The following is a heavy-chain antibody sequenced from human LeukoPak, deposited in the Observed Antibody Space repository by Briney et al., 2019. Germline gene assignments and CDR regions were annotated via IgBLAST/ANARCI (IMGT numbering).Heavy chain of an antibody. D-gene: IGHD3-16*02. CDR1: GYTFTSYD. J-gene: IGHJ4*02. CDR2: MDPNSGNT. CDR3: ARLGYYDYIWGSYRYTELDY. Sequence: ASVKVSCKASGYTFTSYDINWVRQATGQGLEWMGWMDPNSGNTGYAQKFQGRVTMTRNTSISTAYMELSSLRSEDTAVYYCARLGYYDYIWGSYRYTELDYWGQGTLVTVSS. V-gene: IGHV1-8*01.